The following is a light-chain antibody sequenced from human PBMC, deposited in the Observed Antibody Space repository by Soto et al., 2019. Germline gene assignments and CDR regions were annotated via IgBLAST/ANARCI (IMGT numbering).Light chain of an antibody. V-gene: IGLV3-1*01. CDR3: QAWDSSTVV. Sequence: ELTQPPSVSVSPGQTASLTCSGDKLGDKYACWYQQKPGQSPVLVIYQDSKRPSGIPERFSGSNSGNTATLTISGTQAMDEADYYCQAWDSSTVVFGGGTKLTVL. CDR2: QDS. CDR1: KLGDKY. J-gene: IGLJ2*01.